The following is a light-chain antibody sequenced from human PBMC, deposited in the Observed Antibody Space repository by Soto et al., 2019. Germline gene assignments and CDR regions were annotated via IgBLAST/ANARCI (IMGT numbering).Light chain of an antibody. V-gene: IGLV3-1*01. CDR3: QAWDSSTVV. Sequence: ELTQPPSVSVSPGQTASLTCSGDKLGDKYACWYQQKPGQSPVLVIYQDSKRPSGIPERFSGSNSGNTATLTISGTQAMDEADYYCQAWDSSTVVFGGGTKLTVL. CDR2: QDS. CDR1: KLGDKY. J-gene: IGLJ2*01.